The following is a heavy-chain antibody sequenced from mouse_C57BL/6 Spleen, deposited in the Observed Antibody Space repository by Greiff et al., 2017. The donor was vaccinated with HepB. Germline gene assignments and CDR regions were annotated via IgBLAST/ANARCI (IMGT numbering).Heavy chain of an antibody. CDR1: GFTFSSYA. Sequence: DVKLEESGGGLVKPGGSLKLSCAASGFTFSSYAMSWVRQTPEKRLEWVATISDGGSYTYYPDNVKGRFTISRDNAKNNLYLQMSHLKSEDTAMYYCARAGRYPPRAMDYWGQGTSVTVSS. D-gene: IGHD1-1*01. CDR3: ARAGRYPPRAMDY. CDR2: ISDGGSYT. V-gene: IGHV5-4*03. J-gene: IGHJ4*01.